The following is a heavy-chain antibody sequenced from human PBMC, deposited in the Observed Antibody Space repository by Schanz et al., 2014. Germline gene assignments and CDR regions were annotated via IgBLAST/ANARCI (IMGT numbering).Heavy chain of an antibody. CDR1: GFTFSSYS. Sequence: EVQLVESGGGLVQPGGSLRLSCTASGFTFSSYSMNWVRQAPGKGLEWVSYVSRSTPDIYYADSVKGRFTMSRDNAKNSVFLQMNSLRAEDTAVYYCAKQHIVRGVIYLNWFDSWGQGTLXTVSS. D-gene: IGHD3-10*01. CDR2: VSRSTPDI. J-gene: IGHJ5*01. CDR3: AKQHIVRGVIYLNWFDS. V-gene: IGHV3-48*01.